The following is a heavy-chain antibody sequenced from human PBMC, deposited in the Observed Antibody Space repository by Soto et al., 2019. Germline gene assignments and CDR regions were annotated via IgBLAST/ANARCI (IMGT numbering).Heavy chain of an antibody. CDR1: GFPFGSYD. CDR2: ILVDGRT. Sequence: GGSLRLSCAASGFPFGSYDMTWVRQAPGKGLEWVSTILVDGRTFYVDSVKGRFTISRDNSRNTVYLQMNSLTAGDTALYYCAKATATGGGAFDFCGQGTMVTVSS. V-gene: IGHV3-23*01. J-gene: IGHJ3*01. CDR3: AKATATGGGAFDF. D-gene: IGHD2-8*02.